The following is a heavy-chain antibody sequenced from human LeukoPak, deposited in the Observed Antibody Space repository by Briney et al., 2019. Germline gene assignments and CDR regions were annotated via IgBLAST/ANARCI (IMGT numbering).Heavy chain of an antibody. D-gene: IGHD1-26*01. CDR1: RFTFSSYA. Sequence: GGSLRLSCAASRFTFSSYAMSWVRQLPGKGLEWVSTISGSGGSTYYADSVKGRFTISRDNSKNTLYLQMNSLRAEDTAVYYCAKDPPKWDHSFDYWGQGTLVTVSS. V-gene: IGHV3-23*01. J-gene: IGHJ4*02. CDR2: ISGSGGST. CDR3: AKDPPKWDHSFDY.